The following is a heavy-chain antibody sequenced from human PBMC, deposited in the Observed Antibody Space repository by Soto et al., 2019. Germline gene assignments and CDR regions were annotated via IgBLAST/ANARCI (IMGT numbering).Heavy chain of an antibody. D-gene: IGHD2-15*01. CDR2: IAPSVGST. Sequence: QVQLVQSGAEVKKPGASVKVSCKASGYIFTSHYMHWMRQAPGQGLEWMGFIAPSVGSTTYAQKFQGRVTMTRDTSSSSDYMELSSLRSEDTAMYYCASEKGGFDIWGQGTVVTVSS. J-gene: IGHJ3*02. V-gene: IGHV1-46*01. CDR3: ASEKGGFDI. CDR1: GYIFTSHY.